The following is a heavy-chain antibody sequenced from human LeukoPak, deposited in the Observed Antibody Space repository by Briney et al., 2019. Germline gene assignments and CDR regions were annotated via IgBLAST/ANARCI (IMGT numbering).Heavy chain of an antibody. V-gene: IGHV4-59*01. D-gene: IGHD2-2*01. CDR2: IYYSGST. Sequence: ASETASLTCTVSGGSISSYYWSWIRQPPGKGLEWIGYIYYSGSTNYNPSLKSRVTITVDTSKNQFSLKLSSVTAADTAVYYCAREYCTSSSCRFDYWGQGTLVTVSS. CDR3: AREYCTSSSCRFDY. CDR1: GGSISSYY. J-gene: IGHJ4*02.